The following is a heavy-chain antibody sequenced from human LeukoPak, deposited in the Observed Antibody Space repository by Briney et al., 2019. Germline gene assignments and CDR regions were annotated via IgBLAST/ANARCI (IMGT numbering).Heavy chain of an antibody. D-gene: IGHD2-15*01. J-gene: IGHJ4*02. CDR1: GFTFSTSW. CDR2: IKKDGSET. CDR3: ASRHCSGGGCYFAGADPFDY. V-gene: IGHV3-7*03. Sequence: PGGSLRLSCAASGFTFSTSWMSWVRQVPGKGLEWVANIKKDGSETYYVDSVKGRFTISRDTSKNTLYLQMNSLRAEDTAVYFCASRHCSGGGCYFAGADPFDYWGQGTLVTVSS.